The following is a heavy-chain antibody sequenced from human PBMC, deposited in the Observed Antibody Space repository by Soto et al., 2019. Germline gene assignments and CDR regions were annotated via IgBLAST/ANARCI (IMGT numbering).Heavy chain of an antibody. J-gene: IGHJ5*02. CDR1: GGTFSSYA. V-gene: IGHV1-69*01. Sequence: QVQLVQSGAEVKKPGSSVKVSCKASGGTFSSYAISWVRQAPGQGLEWMGGIIPIFGTANYAQKFQGRVTITADEATSTAYMELSSLRSEDTAVYYCARKRWWDGYKYNWFDPWGQGTLVTVSS. D-gene: IGHD2-15*01. CDR2: IIPIFGTA. CDR3: ARKRWWDGYKYNWFDP.